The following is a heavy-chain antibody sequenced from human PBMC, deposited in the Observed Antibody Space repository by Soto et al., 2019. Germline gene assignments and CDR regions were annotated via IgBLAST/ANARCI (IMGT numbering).Heavy chain of an antibody. Sequence: SETLSLTCAVYGGSFSGYYWSWIRQPPGKGLERIGEINHSGSTNYNPTIKRRVTISEDTSKNQFSLKLSSVTAADTAVYYCARAEVYSSSSRAFDIWGQGTMVT. V-gene: IGHV4-34*01. J-gene: IGHJ3*02. CDR3: ARAEVYSSSSRAFDI. CDR1: GGSFSGYY. CDR2: INHSGST. D-gene: IGHD6-6*01.